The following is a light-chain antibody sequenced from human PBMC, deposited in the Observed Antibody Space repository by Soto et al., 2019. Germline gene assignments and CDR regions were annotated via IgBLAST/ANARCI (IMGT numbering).Light chain of an antibody. V-gene: IGLV1-47*01. J-gene: IGLJ2*01. CDR3: AVWDDSVFGKI. Sequence: QSALTQPPSASGTPGQRVTISCSGYNSNIGSNYVYWYQQFPGTAPKLLIYRDNQRPSGVPDRFSGSKSGISASLAISGLRSEDEAEYYCAVWDDSVFGKIFGGGTKLTVL. CDR1: NSNIGSNY. CDR2: RDN.